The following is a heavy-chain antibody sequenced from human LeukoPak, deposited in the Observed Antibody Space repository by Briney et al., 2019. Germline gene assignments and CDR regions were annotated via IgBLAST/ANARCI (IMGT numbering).Heavy chain of an antibody. D-gene: IGHD4-17*01. Sequence: PGGSLRLSCAASGFTFSSYGMHWVRQAPGKGLERVAFIRYDGSNKYYADSVKGRFTISRDNSKNTLYLQMNSLRAEDAAVYYCAKSSRATVSHFDYWGQGTLVTVSS. CDR3: AKSSRATVSHFDY. J-gene: IGHJ4*02. V-gene: IGHV3-30*02. CDR1: GFTFSSYG. CDR2: IRYDGSNK.